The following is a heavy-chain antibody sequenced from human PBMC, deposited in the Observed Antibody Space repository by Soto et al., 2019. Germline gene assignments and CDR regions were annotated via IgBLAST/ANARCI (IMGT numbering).Heavy chain of an antibody. V-gene: IGHV4-59*08. Sequence: NRQPPGKGLEWIGYIYYSGNANYNPSLKTRVTISVDTSKNQFSLKLSSVTAADTAVYYCARHVSGDAFDIWGQGTMVTVSS. J-gene: IGHJ3*02. D-gene: IGHD3-3*01. CDR3: ARHVSGDAFDI. CDR2: IYYSGNA.